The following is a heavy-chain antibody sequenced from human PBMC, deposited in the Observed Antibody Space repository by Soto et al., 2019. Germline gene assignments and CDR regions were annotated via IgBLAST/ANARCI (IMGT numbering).Heavy chain of an antibody. CDR2: TYYTSKWYN. CDR1: GDSVSSNSAA. D-gene: IGHD3-3*01. J-gene: IGHJ6*02. Sequence: PLQALSLTCAISGDSVSSNSAASNWIRQSPSRGLEWLGRTYYTSKWYNDYAVSVKSRITINPDTSKNQFSLQLNSVTPEDTAVYYCARERERITIFGVYYYYGMDVWGQGTTVTVSS. V-gene: IGHV6-1*01. CDR3: ARERERITIFGVYYYYGMDV.